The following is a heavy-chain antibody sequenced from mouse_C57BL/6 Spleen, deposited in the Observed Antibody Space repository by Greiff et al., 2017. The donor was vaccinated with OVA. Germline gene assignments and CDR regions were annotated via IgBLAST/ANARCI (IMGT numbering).Heavy chain of an antibody. V-gene: IGHV1-52*01. CDR3: ARGGSSGYRYFDV. D-gene: IGHD3-2*02. J-gene: IGHJ1*03. Sequence: QVQLQQPGAELVRPGSSVKLSCKASGYTFTSYWMHWVKQRPIQGLEWIGNIDPSDSATHYNQKFKDKATLTVDKSSSTAYMQLSSLTSEDSAVYYCARGGSSGYRYFDVWGTGTTVTVSS. CDR1: GYTFTSYW. CDR2: IDPSDSAT.